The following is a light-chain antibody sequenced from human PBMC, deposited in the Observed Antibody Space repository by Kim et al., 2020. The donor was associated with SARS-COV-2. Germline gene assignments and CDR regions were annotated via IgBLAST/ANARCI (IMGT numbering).Light chain of an antibody. Sequence: ASVGDRVTITCRASQDITNWLAWFQQKPGKAPKLLIYASSNLQTGVPSRFSGSGSGTHFTLTIYSLQPEDFATYYCLQADTFPLTFGGGTKVDIK. CDR2: ASS. J-gene: IGKJ4*01. V-gene: IGKV1-12*01. CDR1: QDITNW. CDR3: LQADTFPLT.